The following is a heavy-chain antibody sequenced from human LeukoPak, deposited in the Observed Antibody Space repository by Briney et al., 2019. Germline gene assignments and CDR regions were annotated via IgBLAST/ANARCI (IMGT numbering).Heavy chain of an antibody. D-gene: IGHD3-3*01. CDR2: INPNSGGT. V-gene: IGHV1-2*02. Sequence: GASVKVSCKASGYTFTGYYMHWVRQAPGQGLEWMGWINPNSGGTNYAQKFQGRVTMTRDTSISTAYMELSRLRSDDTAVYYCARDQISTSYYDFWSGYYTEGNWFDPWGQGTLVTVSS. CDR3: ARDQISTSYYDFWSGYYTEGNWFDP. CDR1: GYTFTGYY. J-gene: IGHJ5*02.